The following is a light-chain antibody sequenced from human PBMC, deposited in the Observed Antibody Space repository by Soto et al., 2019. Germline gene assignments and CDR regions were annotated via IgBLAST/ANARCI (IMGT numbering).Light chain of an antibody. Sequence: SYELTQPPSVSVAPVKTASVACGGSNSGSKSVHWYQKKSGQAPVLVMYYDSDRPSGIPERFSGSNSGNTATLTISRVEAGDEADYYCQVWDISSGHVVFGGGTKLTVL. CDR2: YDS. CDR1: NSGSKS. CDR3: QVWDISSGHVV. V-gene: IGLV3-21*01. J-gene: IGLJ3*02.